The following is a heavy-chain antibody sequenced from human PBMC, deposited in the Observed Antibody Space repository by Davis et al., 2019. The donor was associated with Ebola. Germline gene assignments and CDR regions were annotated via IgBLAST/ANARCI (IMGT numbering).Heavy chain of an antibody. Sequence: ASVKVSCKSSGYTFTSYGLVWVRQAPGLGLEWMGWISGFNTNTNFAQKFQGRVTVSKDTSTNTAYMDLRSLTSDDTAIYYCARAPNYDVLTGTSSYYFDYWVQGTLVTVSS. D-gene: IGHD3-9*01. CDR2: ISGFNTNT. CDR3: ARAPNYDVLTGTSSYYFDY. CDR1: GYTFTSYG. J-gene: IGHJ4*02. V-gene: IGHV1-18*04.